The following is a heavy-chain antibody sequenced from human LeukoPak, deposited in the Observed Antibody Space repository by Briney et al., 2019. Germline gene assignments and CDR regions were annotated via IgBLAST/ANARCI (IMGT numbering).Heavy chain of an antibody. Sequence: GGSLRLSCAASGFTFSSYSMSWVRQAPGKGLEWVSAISGSGGSTYYADSVKGRFTISRDNSKNTLYLQMNSLRAEDTAVYYCAKAGPVLRFLEWFDWFDPWGQGTLVTVSS. J-gene: IGHJ5*02. CDR3: AKAGPVLRFLEWFDWFDP. CDR2: ISGSGGST. V-gene: IGHV3-23*01. CDR1: GFTFSSYS. D-gene: IGHD3-3*01.